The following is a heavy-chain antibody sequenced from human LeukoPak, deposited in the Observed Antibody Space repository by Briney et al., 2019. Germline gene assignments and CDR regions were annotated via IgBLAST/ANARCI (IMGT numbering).Heavy chain of an antibody. J-gene: IGHJ4*02. D-gene: IGHD3-10*01. CDR3: ARGMLGSGSYYDY. Sequence: SETLSLTCTVSGGSISSDGYYWTWIRQHPGRGLEWIGYIYYSGSTYYNPSLKSRVTISVDTSENQFSPKLSSVTAADTAVYYCARGMLGSGSYYDYWGQGTLVTVSS. CDR1: GGSISSDGYY. V-gene: IGHV4-31*03. CDR2: IYYSGST.